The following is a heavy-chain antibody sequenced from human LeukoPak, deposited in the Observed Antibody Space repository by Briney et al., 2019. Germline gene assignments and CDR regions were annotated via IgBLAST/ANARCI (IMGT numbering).Heavy chain of an antibody. CDR3: AKEYSSGWCGWFDP. Sequence: GGSLRLSCAASGFTFSSYGMHWVRQAPGKGLEWVAFIRYDGSNKYYADSVKGRFTISRDNSKNTLYLQMNSLRAEDTAVYYCAKEYSSGWCGWFDPWGQGTLVTVSS. V-gene: IGHV3-30*02. CDR1: GFTFSSYG. D-gene: IGHD6-19*01. CDR2: IRYDGSNK. J-gene: IGHJ5*02.